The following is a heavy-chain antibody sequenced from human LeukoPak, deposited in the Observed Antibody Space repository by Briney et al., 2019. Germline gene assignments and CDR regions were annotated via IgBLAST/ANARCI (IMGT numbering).Heavy chain of an antibody. CDR3: AKGHYYGSGSLDY. V-gene: IGHV3-23*01. Sequence: GGSLRLSCAASRFTLSTYWMSWVRQAPGKGLEWVSAIGGRDGSTYYADSVKGRFTISRDNSKNTLYVQMNSLRAEDTAVYYCAKGHYYGSGSLDYWGQGTLVTVSS. D-gene: IGHD3-10*01. J-gene: IGHJ4*02. CDR2: IGGRDGST. CDR1: RFTLSTYW.